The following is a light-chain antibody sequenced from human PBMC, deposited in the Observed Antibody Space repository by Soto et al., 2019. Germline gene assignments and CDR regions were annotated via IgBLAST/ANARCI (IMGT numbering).Light chain of an antibody. CDR1: SSDVGGYNY. CDR2: QVT. Sequence: QSARRHPPSASWSPGHSVTISCTGTSSDVGGYNYVSRYQQYPGRAPKLLIYQVTSRASGVSHRFSGSESGNTASLTISGLQPEEEAEYYCNSYSSTTFYVFGTGTKVTV. CDR3: NSYSSTTFYV. V-gene: IGLV2-14*01. J-gene: IGLJ1*01.